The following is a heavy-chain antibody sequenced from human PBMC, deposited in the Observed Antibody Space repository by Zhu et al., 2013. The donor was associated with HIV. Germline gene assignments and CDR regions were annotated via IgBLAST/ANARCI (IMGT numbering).Heavy chain of an antibody. D-gene: IGHD6-6*01. CDR2: IIPIFGTA. CDR3: ARDRAGGSSSENYYFDY. Sequence: QVQLVQSGAEVKKPGSSVKVSCKASGGTFSSYAISWVRQAPGQGLEWMGGIIPIFGTANYAQKFQGRVTITADESTSTAYMELSSLRSEDTAVYYCARDRAGGSSSENYYFDYWGQGTLGHRLL. J-gene: IGHJ4*02. CDR1: GGTFSSYA. V-gene: IGHV1-69*01.